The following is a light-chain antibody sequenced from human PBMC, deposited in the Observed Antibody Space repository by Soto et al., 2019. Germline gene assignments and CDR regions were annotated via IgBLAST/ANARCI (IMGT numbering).Light chain of an antibody. CDR3: QPRSNWASIT. CDR2: ASS. Sequence: IGLKQSPASLSFSPRERCTLSCRASQGFSSYLAWYQQKPCHAASLLIYASSTRATGIPARFSGSGSGKDFTQSSSSLEPEDFAVYYCQPRSNWASITSGQGTRLEIK. J-gene: IGKJ5*01. CDR1: QGFSSY. V-gene: IGKV3-11*01.